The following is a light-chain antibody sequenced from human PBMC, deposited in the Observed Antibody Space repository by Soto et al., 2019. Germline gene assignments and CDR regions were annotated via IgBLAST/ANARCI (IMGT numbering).Light chain of an antibody. CDR2: EGS. J-gene: IGLJ1*01. CDR3: CSYAGSSTFV. V-gene: IGLV2-23*01. CDR1: SSDVGSYHL. Sequence: QSALTQPASVSGSPGQSITISCTGTSSDVGSYHLVSWYQHHPGKAPKLMIYEGSKRPSGVSNRFSGSKSGNTASRTISGLQAEDEADYYGCSYAGSSTFVFGTGTKVTVL.